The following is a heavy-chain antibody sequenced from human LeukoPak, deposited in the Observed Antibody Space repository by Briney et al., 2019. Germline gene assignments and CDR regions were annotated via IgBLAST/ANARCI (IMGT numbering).Heavy chain of an antibody. D-gene: IGHD1-26*01. J-gene: IGHJ3*02. CDR2: ISGSGGST. CDR3: AKVWAEWELLVNI. V-gene: IGHV3-23*01. Sequence: PGGSLRLSCAASGFTFSSYGMSWVRQIPGKGLEWVSAISGSGGSTYYADSVKGRFTISRDNSKNTLYLQMNSLRAEDTAVYYCAKVWAEWELLVNIWGQGTMVTVSS. CDR1: GFTFSSYG.